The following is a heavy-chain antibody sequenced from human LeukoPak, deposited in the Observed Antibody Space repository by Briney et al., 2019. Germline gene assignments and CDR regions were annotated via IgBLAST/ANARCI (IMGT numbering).Heavy chain of an antibody. CDR3: ARDSYDSSGSYFFLKLLDY. CDR1: GYTFTSYG. CDR2: ITPFNGNT. J-gene: IGHJ4*02. V-gene: IGHV1-18*01. Sequence: ASVKVSCKVSGYTFTSYGINWVRQAPGQGLEWMGWITPFNGNTDYAQKFQGRVTMTTDTSTNTAYMELRSLRSDDTAVYYCARDSYDSSGSYFFLKLLDYWGQGILVAVSS. D-gene: IGHD3-22*01.